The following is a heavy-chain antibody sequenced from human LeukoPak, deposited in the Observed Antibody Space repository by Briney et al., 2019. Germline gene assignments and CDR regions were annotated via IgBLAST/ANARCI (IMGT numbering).Heavy chain of an antibody. D-gene: IGHD2-15*01. CDR1: GFTFSSYD. CDR3: ASSSTREKAFDI. J-gene: IGHJ3*02. CDR2: IGTAGDT. Sequence: PGGSLRLSCAASGFTFSSYDMHWVRQATGKGLEWVSAIGTAGDTYYPGSVKGRFTISRENAKNSLYLQKNSLRAGDTAVYYCASSSTREKAFDIWGQGTMVTVSS. V-gene: IGHV3-13*01.